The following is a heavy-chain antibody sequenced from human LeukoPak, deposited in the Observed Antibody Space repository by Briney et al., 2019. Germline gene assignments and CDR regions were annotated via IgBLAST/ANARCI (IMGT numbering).Heavy chain of an antibody. Sequence: PGGSLRLSCAASGFTFGSYWMQWVRQTPEKGLVWVAHINNDGSNTIYADSVKGRFTTSRDNAKNTLYLQMNSLRADDTAIYYCARNQQLGGHSYYYYGMDVWGQGTTVTVSS. V-gene: IGHV3-74*01. J-gene: IGHJ6*02. D-gene: IGHD3-16*01. CDR2: INNDGSNT. CDR1: GFTFGSYW. CDR3: ARNQQLGGHSYYYYGMDV.